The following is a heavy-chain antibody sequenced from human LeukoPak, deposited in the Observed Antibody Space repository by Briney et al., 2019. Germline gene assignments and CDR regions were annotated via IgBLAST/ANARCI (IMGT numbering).Heavy chain of an antibody. CDR2: IYTSDDT. D-gene: IGHD2-15*01. V-gene: IGHV4-4*07. J-gene: IGHJ4*02. Sequence: SETLSLTCTVSGGSINGYYWSWIRQPAGKGLEWIGRIYTSDDTNYNPSLKSRVTMSVDTSKNQFSLKLKSVTAADMAVYYCARETVGYCSGGPCPYYFDCWGQGTLVTVSS. CDR3: ARETVGYCSGGPCPYYFDC. CDR1: GGSINGYY.